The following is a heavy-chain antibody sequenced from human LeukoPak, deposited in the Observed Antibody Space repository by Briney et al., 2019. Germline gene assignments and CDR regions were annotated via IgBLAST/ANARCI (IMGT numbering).Heavy chain of an antibody. Sequence: SETLSLTCTVSGGSISSSSYYWGWIRQPPGKGLEWIGSIYYSGSTYYNPSLKSRVTISVDTSKNQFSLKLSSVTAADTAVYYCASRGSGWYEGWFDPWGQGTLVTVSS. V-gene: IGHV4-39*01. J-gene: IGHJ5*02. CDR2: IYYSGST. D-gene: IGHD6-19*01. CDR1: GGSISSSSYY. CDR3: ASRGSGWYEGWFDP.